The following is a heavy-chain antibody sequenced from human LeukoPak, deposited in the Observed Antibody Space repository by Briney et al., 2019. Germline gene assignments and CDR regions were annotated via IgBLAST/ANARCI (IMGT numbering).Heavy chain of an antibody. CDR1: GGSISSYY. CDR3: AKQAAAGPFDY. J-gene: IGHJ4*02. CDR2: IYTSGST. Sequence: SETLSLTCTVSGGSISSYYWSWIRQPPGKGLEWIGRIYTSGSTNYNPSLKSRVTMSVDTSKNQFSLKLSSVTAADTAVYYCAKQAAAGPFDYWGQGTLVTVSS. D-gene: IGHD6-13*01. V-gene: IGHV4-4*07.